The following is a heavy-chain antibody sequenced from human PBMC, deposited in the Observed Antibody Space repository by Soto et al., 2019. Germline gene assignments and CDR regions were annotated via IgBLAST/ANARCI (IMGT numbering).Heavy chain of an antibody. D-gene: IGHD1-26*01. J-gene: IGHJ5*02. CDR2: IYYSGST. V-gene: IGHV4-39*02. CDR1: GGSISSSSYY. Sequence: SGTLSLTFTVSGGSISSSSYYWSWIRPPPGKGLEWIGYIYYSGSTYYNPSLKSRVTISVDTSKNHFSLKLSSVTAADTAVYYCATQEVGGSYVYTFDPWGQGTLVTVSS. CDR3: ATQEVGGSYVYTFDP.